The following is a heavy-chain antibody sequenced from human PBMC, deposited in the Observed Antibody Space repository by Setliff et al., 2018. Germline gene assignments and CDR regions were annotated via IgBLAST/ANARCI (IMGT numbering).Heavy chain of an antibody. Sequence: PGESLKISCQASGYSFSTFWIGWVRQMPGKGLEWMGVIWPDDSDTTYSPPFRGEVTISADKSVNTAYLQWDSLRASDTAIYYCTAVIRVYSGDGDSYWYFDSWGQGTLVTVSS. D-gene: IGHD3-10*01. CDR2: IWPDDSDT. V-gene: IGHV5-51*01. CDR1: GYSFSTFW. J-gene: IGHJ4*02. CDR3: TAVIRVYSGDGDSYWYFDS.